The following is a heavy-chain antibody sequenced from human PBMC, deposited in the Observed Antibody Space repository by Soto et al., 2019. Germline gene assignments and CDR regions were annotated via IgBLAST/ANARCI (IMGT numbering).Heavy chain of an antibody. V-gene: IGHV1-69*13. Sequence: GASVKVSCKASGGTFSSYAISWVRQAPGQGLEWMGGIIPIFGTANYAQKFQGRVTITADESTSTADMELSSLRSEDTAVYYCARAAPAYYDILTGYYVNYYYYGMDVWGQGTTVTVS. CDR2: IIPIFGTA. CDR1: GGTFSSYA. D-gene: IGHD3-9*01. J-gene: IGHJ6*02. CDR3: ARAAPAYYDILTGYYVNYYYYGMDV.